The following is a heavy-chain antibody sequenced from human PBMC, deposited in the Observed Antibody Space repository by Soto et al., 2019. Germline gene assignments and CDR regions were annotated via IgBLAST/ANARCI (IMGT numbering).Heavy chain of an antibody. CDR3: VKEWQTYVGASDWGDYDN. V-gene: IGHV3-30*04. Sequence: QVQLVESGGGVVQPGTSLRLSCAASGSTFSSYPMHWIRQAPGKGLEWVAGLSKDGFNKYYSDSVTGRFTISRDNSRNTLSLQTSSLRAEDTAVDYCVKEWQTYVGASDWGDYDNWGQGTLVTVSS. CDR2: LSKDGFNK. CDR1: GSTFSSYP. J-gene: IGHJ4*02. D-gene: IGHD1-26*01.